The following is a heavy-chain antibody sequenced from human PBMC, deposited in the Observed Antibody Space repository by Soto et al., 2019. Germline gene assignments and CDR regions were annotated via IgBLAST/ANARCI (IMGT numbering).Heavy chain of an antibody. Sequence: DVQLLESGGSLVQPGGSLRLSCAASGFTFNAYSLSWVRQAPGKGLEWVSAISTTGGSTYYTDSVKGRFAISRDNSQNTLYLQMNSLRADETAVYYCATPDGATYNFRYWGQGTLVTVSS. J-gene: IGHJ4*02. CDR3: ATPDGATYNFRY. V-gene: IGHV3-23*01. CDR2: ISTTGGST. D-gene: IGHD1-1*01. CDR1: GFTFNAYS.